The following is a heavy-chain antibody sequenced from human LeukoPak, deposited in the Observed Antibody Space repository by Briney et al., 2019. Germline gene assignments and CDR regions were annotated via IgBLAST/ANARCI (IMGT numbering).Heavy chain of an antibody. CDR2: IKQDGSDK. D-gene: IGHD1-14*01. J-gene: IGHJ4*02. Sequence: GGSLRLSCAASGFTFSTYWMDWVRQAPGKGLEWVANIKQDGSDKHYVDSVKGRFTISKDNAKNSLYLQMNSLRAEDTAVYYCARGPEYMSPFDYCGQGALITVSS. CDR1: GFTFSTYW. V-gene: IGHV3-7*01. CDR3: ARGPEYMSPFDY.